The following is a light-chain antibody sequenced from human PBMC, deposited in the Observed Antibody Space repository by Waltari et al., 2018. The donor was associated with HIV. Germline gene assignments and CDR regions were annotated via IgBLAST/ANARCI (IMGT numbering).Light chain of an antibody. Sequence: SYVLTQPPSVSVAPGQTPRLTCGGNNLRSKRLHWYQQKPGQAPVLVVYDDSDRPSGIPERFSGSNSGNTATLTISRVEAGDEADYYCQVWDSSSDHVVFGGGTKLTVL. CDR3: QVWDSSSDHVV. V-gene: IGLV3-21*02. CDR2: DDS. CDR1: NLRSKR. J-gene: IGLJ2*01.